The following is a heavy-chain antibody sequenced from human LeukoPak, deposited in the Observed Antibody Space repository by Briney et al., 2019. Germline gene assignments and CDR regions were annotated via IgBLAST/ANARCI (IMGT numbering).Heavy chain of an antibody. CDR3: ARVVVVAATLDYFDY. Sequence: SETLSLTCTVSGVSISSYYWRWLRQPPGKELEWFGYIYYSGRTNYNTSLKSRVTISVDTSKKQFSLKLSSVTAAHTAVYYCARVVVVAATLDYFDYWGQGTLVTVSS. CDR2: IYYSGRT. CDR1: GVSISSYY. V-gene: IGHV4-59*01. D-gene: IGHD2-15*01. J-gene: IGHJ4*02.